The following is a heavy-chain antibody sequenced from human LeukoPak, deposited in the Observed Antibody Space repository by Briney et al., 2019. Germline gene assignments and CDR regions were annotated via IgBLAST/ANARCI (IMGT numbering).Heavy chain of an antibody. Sequence: GGSLRLSCAASGFTFSSYGMSWVRQAPGKGLEWVANIKQDGSDKYYVDSVKGRFTISRDNSKNSLYLQMNSLRAEDTAVYYCARDTSTSCYDYWGQGTLVTVFS. D-gene: IGHD2-2*01. V-gene: IGHV3-7*01. J-gene: IGHJ4*02. CDR1: GFTFSSYG. CDR3: ARDTSTSCYDY. CDR2: IKQDGSDK.